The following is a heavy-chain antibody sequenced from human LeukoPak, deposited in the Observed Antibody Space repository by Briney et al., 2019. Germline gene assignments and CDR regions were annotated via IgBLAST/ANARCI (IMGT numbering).Heavy chain of an antibody. V-gene: IGHV4-38-2*02. Sequence: PSETLSLTCTISAYSISSADYWGWIRQPPGKGLEWSGSIYHSGSTYYNPSLKSRVTISVDTSKNQFSLRLTSVTAADTAVYYCARQLDHYDNIYYSDYWGQGTLVTVSS. CDR1: AYSISSADY. CDR2: IYHSGST. D-gene: IGHD3-16*01. J-gene: IGHJ4*02. CDR3: ARQLDHYDNIYYSDY.